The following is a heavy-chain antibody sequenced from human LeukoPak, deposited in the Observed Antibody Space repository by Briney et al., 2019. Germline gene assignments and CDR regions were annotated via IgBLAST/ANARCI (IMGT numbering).Heavy chain of an antibody. Sequence: GASVKVSCKASGYTFTSYGISWVRQAPGQGLEWMGWISAYNGNTNYAQKLQGRVTMTTDTSTSTAYMELRSLRSDDTAVYYCARDSDWNVQEENPLFDYWGQGTLVTVSS. CDR3: ARDSDWNVQEENPLFDY. CDR2: ISAYNGNT. CDR1: GYTFTSYG. V-gene: IGHV1-18*01. J-gene: IGHJ4*02. D-gene: IGHD1-1*01.